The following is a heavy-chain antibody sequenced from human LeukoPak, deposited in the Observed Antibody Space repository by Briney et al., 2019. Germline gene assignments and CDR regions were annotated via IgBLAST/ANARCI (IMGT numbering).Heavy chain of an antibody. CDR2: SCPHGSTP. CDR3: ARDYGLNYVRGIGTY. V-gene: IGHV3-74*01. CDR1: GFAFSDYC. D-gene: IGHD6-13*01. Sequence: GGSLRLSCAASGFAFSDYCMHWVRQAPGEGLLWVSRSCPHGSTPVYADSVKGRFTISRDDAKNSLYLQMNSLRGEDTAVYYCARDYGLNYVRGIGTYWGQGTLVTVSS. J-gene: IGHJ4*02.